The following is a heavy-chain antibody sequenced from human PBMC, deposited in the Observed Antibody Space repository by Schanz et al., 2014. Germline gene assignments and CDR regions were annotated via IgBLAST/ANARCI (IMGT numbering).Heavy chain of an antibody. CDR3: ARGYGDSPTDF. D-gene: IGHD4-17*01. CDR2: FIPIHGIV. V-gene: IGHV1-69*02. CDR1: RSTFSSYT. J-gene: IGHJ4*02. Sequence: QVQLVQSGAEVKKPGSSVKVSCKASRSTFSSYTISWVRQARGQGLEWVGRFIPIHGIVNYAQRFQDRVRITADRSTSTAYMELSSLRSEDTAVYYCARGYGDSPTDFWGQGTLVTVSS.